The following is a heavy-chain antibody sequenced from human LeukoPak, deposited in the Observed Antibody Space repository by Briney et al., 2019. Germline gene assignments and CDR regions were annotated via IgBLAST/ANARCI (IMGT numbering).Heavy chain of an antibody. Sequence: GASVKVSCKASGYTFTSYDINWVRQATEQGLEWMGWMNPNSGNTGYAQKFQGRVTMTRNTSISTAYMELSSLRSEDTAVYYCARGLAAGPYYYYYGMDVWGQGTTVTVSS. V-gene: IGHV1-8*01. CDR1: GYTFTSYD. CDR2: MNPNSGNT. CDR3: ARGLAAGPYYYYYGMDV. J-gene: IGHJ6*02. D-gene: IGHD6-13*01.